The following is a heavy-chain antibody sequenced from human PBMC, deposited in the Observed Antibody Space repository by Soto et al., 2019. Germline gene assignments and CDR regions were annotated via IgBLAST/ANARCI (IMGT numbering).Heavy chain of an antibody. V-gene: IGHV3-53*01. D-gene: IGHD3-22*01. CDR2: IYSSGST. CDR1: GFTFTGND. Sequence: EVQLVESGGGLIQPGGSLRLSCAASGFTFTGNDMNWVRQAPGKGLEWVSLIYSSGSTYYADSVKGRFTISRDNSKNTLYLQMSSLSAEDTAVYYCATRPLLPGAPWGQGTMVTVSS. J-gene: IGHJ3*01. CDR3: ATRPLLPGAP.